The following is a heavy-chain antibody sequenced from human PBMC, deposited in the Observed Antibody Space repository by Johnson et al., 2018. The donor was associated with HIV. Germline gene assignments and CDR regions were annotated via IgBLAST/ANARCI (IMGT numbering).Heavy chain of an antibody. Sequence: VQLVESGGGVVRPGGSLRLSCAASGFTFDDYGMSWVRQAPGKGLEWVSGINWNGGSTGYADSVKGRFTISRDNAKNSLYLQMNSLRAEETAVYYCARRAYYYDSSGYYSHAFDIWGQGTMVTVSS. D-gene: IGHD3-22*01. J-gene: IGHJ3*02. CDR2: INWNGGST. V-gene: IGHV3-20*04. CDR3: ARRAYYYDSSGYYSHAFDI. CDR1: GFTFDDYG.